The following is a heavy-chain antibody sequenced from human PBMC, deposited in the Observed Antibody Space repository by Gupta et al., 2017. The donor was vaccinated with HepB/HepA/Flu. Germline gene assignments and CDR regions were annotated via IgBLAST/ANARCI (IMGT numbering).Heavy chain of an antibody. Sequence: EVQLVESGGGLVQPGGSLRLSCAASGFTFSSYSMNWVRQAPGKGLEWVSYISSSSSTIYYADSVKSRFTISRDNAKNSLYLQMNSLRDEDTAVYYCARGGRYFDWPNNWFDPWGQGTLVTGSS. CDR2: ISSSSSTI. D-gene: IGHD3-9*01. V-gene: IGHV3-48*02. J-gene: IGHJ5*02. CDR3: ARGGRYFDWPNNWFDP. CDR1: GFTFSSYS.